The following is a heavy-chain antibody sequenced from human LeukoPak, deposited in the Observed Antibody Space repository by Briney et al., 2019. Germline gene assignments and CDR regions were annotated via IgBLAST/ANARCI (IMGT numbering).Heavy chain of an antibody. V-gene: IGHV3-30-3*01. CDR3: ARGMTTVVKFDY. D-gene: IGHD4-23*01. CDR1: GFTFSSYA. Sequence: GGSLRLSCAASGFTFSSYAMHWVRQAPGKGLEWVAVISYDGSNKYYADSVKGRFTISRDNSKNTLYLQMNSLRAEDTAVYYCARGMTTVVKFDYWGQGTLVTVSS. CDR2: ISYDGSNK. J-gene: IGHJ4*02.